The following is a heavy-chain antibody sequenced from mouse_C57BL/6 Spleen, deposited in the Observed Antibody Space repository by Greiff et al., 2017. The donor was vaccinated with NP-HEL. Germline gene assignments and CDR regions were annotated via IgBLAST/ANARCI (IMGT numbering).Heavy chain of an antibody. V-gene: IGHV1-82*01. CDR1: GYAFSSSW. CDR3: ARAYYYGSRGDWYFDV. CDR2: IYPGDGDT. D-gene: IGHD1-1*01. J-gene: IGHJ1*03. Sequence: QVQLQQSGPELVKPGASVKISCKASGYAFSSSWMNWVKQRPGKGLEWIGRIYPGDGDTNYNGKFKGKATLTADKSSSTAYMQLSSLTSEDSAVYFCARAYYYGSRGDWYFDVWGTGTTVTVSS.